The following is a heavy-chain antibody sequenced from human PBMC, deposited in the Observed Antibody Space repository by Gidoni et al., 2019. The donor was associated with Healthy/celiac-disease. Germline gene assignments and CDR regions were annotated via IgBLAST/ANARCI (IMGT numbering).Heavy chain of an antibody. Sequence: QVQLVQSGAEVKKPGSSVKVSCKASGGTFSSYTISWVRQAPGQGLEWMGRIIPILGIANYAQKFQGRVTITADKSTSTAYMELSSLRSEDTAVYYCATGTVTATSYGIDNWFDPWGQGTLVTVSS. V-gene: IGHV1-69*02. CDR3: ATGTVTATSYGIDNWFDP. D-gene: IGHD2-21*02. J-gene: IGHJ5*02. CDR2: IIPILGIA. CDR1: GGTFSSYT.